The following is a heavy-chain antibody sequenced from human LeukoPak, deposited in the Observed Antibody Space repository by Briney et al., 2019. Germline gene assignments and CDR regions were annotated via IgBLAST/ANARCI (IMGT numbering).Heavy chain of an antibody. V-gene: IGHV4-34*01. Sequence: SETLSLTCAVYGGSFSGYYWSWIRQPPGKGLEWIGEINHSGSTNYNPSLKSRVTISVDTSKKQFSLKLSSVTAADTAVYYCARTNCSSTSCYAGCDYWGQGTLVTVSS. CDR2: INHSGST. D-gene: IGHD2-2*01. J-gene: IGHJ4*02. CDR1: GGSFSGYY. CDR3: ARTNCSSTSCYAGCDY.